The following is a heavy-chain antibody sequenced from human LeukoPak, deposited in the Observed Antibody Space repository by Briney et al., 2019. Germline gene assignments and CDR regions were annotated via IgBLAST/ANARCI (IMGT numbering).Heavy chain of an antibody. J-gene: IGHJ4*02. D-gene: IGHD6-19*01. CDR1: GLTVSSSY. CDR2: IYTGGST. Sequence: GGSLRLSCAASGLTVSSSYMSWVRQAPGKGLEWVSIIYTGGSTNYADSVKGRFTISRDHSKNTVYLQMNSLRAEDTAVYYCAKTGAVAACPDYWGQGTLVTVSS. V-gene: IGHV3-53*01. CDR3: AKTGAVAACPDY.